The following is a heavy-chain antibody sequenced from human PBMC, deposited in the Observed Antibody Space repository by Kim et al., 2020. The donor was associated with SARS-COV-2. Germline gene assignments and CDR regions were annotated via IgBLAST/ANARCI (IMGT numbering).Heavy chain of an antibody. D-gene: IGHD3-9*01. Sequence: GGSLRLSCAASGFTFSSYGMHWVRQAPGKGLEWVAVISYDGSNKYYADSVKGRFTISRDNSNNTLYLQMNSLRAEDTAVYYCAKGLYYDILTGYSPGVDYWGQGTLVTVSS. J-gene: IGHJ4*02. CDR1: GFTFSSYG. V-gene: IGHV3-30*18. CDR2: ISYDGSNK. CDR3: AKGLYYDILTGYSPGVDY.